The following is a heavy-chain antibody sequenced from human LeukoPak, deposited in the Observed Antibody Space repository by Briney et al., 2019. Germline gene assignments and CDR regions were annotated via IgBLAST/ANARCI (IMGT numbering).Heavy chain of an antibody. Sequence: GGSLRLSCAVSGFTIGNHGMHWVRQAADKGLEWVAMISHDGGVEYYRDSVKGRFIISRDNSNNILYLQMSSLRLEDTAVYYCAKDWGSSDWYNWFDPWGQGTLVTVSS. J-gene: IGHJ5*02. CDR3: AKDWGSSDWYNWFDP. V-gene: IGHV3-30*18. D-gene: IGHD6-19*01. CDR1: GFTIGNHG. CDR2: ISHDGGVE.